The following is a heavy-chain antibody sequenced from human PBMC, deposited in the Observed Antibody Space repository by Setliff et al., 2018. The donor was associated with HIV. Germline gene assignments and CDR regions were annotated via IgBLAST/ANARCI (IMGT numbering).Heavy chain of an antibody. J-gene: IGHJ3*02. V-gene: IGHV4-39*01. Sequence: PSETLSLTCTVSGGSLSSSSYYWGWIRQPPGKGLEWIGSIYYSGSTYYNPSLKSRVTISVDTSKNQFSLKLSSVTAADTAVYYCARHDSSRVIVATIRGAFDIWGQGTMVTVSS. D-gene: IGHD5-12*01. CDR2: IYYSGST. CDR1: GGSLSSSSYY. CDR3: ARHDSSRVIVATIRGAFDI.